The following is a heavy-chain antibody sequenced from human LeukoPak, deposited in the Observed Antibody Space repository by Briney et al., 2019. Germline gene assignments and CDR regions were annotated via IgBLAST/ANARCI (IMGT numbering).Heavy chain of an antibody. Sequence: PGGSLRLSCAASGFTVSSNYMSWVCQAPGKGLEWVSVIYSGGSTYYADSVKGRFTISRDNSKNTLYLQMNSLRAEDTAVYYCARDYYDSSGGPFDYWGQGTLVTVSS. V-gene: IGHV3-66*01. CDR1: GFTVSSNY. J-gene: IGHJ4*02. CDR3: ARDYYDSSGGPFDY. D-gene: IGHD3-22*01. CDR2: IYSGGST.